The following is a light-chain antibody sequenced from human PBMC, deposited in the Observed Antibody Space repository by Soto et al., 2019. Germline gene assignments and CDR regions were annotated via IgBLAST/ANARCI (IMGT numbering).Light chain of an antibody. CDR2: GAS. J-gene: IGKJ2*01. CDR3: QQYGSSPPMYT. V-gene: IGKV3-20*01. CDR1: QSVSSSS. Sequence: EIVLTQSPGTLSLSPGERATLSCRASQSVSSSSLAWYQQKPGQAPRLLIYGASSRATGIPDRFSGSGSATDFTLTISRLEPEDFAVYYCQQYGSSPPMYTFGQGTKLEIK.